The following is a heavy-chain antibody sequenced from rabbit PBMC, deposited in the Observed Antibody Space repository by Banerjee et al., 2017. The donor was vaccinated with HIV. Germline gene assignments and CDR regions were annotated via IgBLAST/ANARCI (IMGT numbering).Heavy chain of an antibody. D-gene: IGHD3-1*01. CDR2: IELGSSAST. J-gene: IGHJ4*01. Sequence: QEQLVESGGDLVQPGASLTLTCKASGFSFSSGYYMCWVRQAPGKGLEWIACIELGSSASTWYASWAKGRFTISKTSSTTVTLQMTSLTAADTATYFCARDSGYGGAGSNYFNLWGPGTLVTVS. CDR3: ARDSGYGGAGSNYFNL. V-gene: IGHV1S45*01. CDR1: GFSFSSGYY.